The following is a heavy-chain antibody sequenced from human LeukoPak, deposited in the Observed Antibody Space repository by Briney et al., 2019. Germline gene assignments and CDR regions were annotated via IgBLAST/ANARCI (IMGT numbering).Heavy chain of an antibody. D-gene: IGHD1-26*01. CDR2: LSGSGATT. CDR3: AKPWSTTNVVATAFDS. J-gene: IGHJ4*02. CDR1: GFTFSNFA. V-gene: IGHV3-23*01. Sequence: GESLKISCAASGFTFSNFAMSWVRQAPGKGLEWVSALSGSGATTYYADSVKGRFSISRDNSQNTLYLQMNSLRAEDTAVYYCAKPWSTTNVVATAFDSWGQGTLVTVSS.